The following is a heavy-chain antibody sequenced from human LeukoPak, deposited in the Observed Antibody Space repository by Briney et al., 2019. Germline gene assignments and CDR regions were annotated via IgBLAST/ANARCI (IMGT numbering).Heavy chain of an antibody. V-gene: IGHV1-24*01. CDR3: ATASPRVEWLLLHDAFDI. Sequence: GASVKVSCKVSGYTLTELSMHWVRQAPGKGLEWMGGFDPEDGETIYAQKFQGRVTMTEDTSTDTAYMELSSLRSEDTAVYYCATASPRVEWLLLHDAFDIWGQGTMVTVSS. CDR1: GYTLTELS. D-gene: IGHD3-3*01. CDR2: FDPEDGET. J-gene: IGHJ3*02.